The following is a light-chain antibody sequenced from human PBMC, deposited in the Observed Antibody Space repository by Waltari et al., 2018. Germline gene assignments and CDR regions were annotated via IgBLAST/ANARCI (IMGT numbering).Light chain of an antibody. Sequence: NFMLTQPHSVSESPGKTVTIPCTRSSGSIASNYVQWYQQRPGRAPTTVIYEDNQRPSGVPDRFSGSIDSSSNSASLTISGLKTEDEADYYCQSYDSSNRVFGGGTKLTVL. J-gene: IGLJ2*01. V-gene: IGLV6-57*03. CDR3: QSYDSSNRV. CDR1: SGSIASNY. CDR2: EDN.